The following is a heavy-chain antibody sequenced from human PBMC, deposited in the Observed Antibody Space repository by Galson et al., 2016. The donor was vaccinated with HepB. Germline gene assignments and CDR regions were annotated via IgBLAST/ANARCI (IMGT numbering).Heavy chain of an antibody. V-gene: IGHV4-31*03. CDR3: ARGVDYYGSKRLIDY. Sequence: TLSLTCTVSGGSISSGGYYWTWVRQHPGKGLEWIGYIYYSGSTSYNPSLKSRPRISADASKNLFSLKLSSVTAADTAMYYCARGVDYYGSKRLIDYWGRGTLVIVSS. CDR2: IYYSGST. D-gene: IGHD3-10*01. J-gene: IGHJ4*02. CDR1: GGSISSGGYY.